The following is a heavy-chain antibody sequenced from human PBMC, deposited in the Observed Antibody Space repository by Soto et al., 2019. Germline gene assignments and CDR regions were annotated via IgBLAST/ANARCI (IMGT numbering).Heavy chain of an antibody. J-gene: IGHJ4*02. V-gene: IGHV1-2*04. Sequence: QVQLVQSGAEVKKPGASVKVSCKASGYTFTGDYLHWVRQAPGQGLEWMGWINPNSGGTNYAQKFQGWVTMTRDTSISTAYMELSRLRSDDTAVYFWARDVGTTFFFDNWGQGTLVTVSS. CDR3: ARDVGTTFFFDN. CDR1: GYTFTGDY. D-gene: IGHD1-26*01. CDR2: INPNSGGT.